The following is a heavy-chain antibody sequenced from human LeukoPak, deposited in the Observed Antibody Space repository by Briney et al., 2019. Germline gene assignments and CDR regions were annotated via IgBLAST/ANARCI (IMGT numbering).Heavy chain of an antibody. D-gene: IGHD3-22*01. Sequence: PSETLSLTCTVSGGSISSYYWSWIRQPAGKGLEWIGRIYTSGSTNYNPSLKSRVTMSVDTSKNQFSLKLSSVTAADTAVYYCARDKGYYYDSRSNDAFDIWGQGTMVTVSS. CDR3: ARDKGYYYDSRSNDAFDI. CDR2: IYTSGST. J-gene: IGHJ3*02. CDR1: GGSISSYY. V-gene: IGHV4-4*07.